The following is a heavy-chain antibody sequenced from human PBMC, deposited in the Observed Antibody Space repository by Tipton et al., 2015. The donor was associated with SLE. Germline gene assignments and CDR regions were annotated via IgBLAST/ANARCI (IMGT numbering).Heavy chain of an antibody. CDR2: IYYSGST. CDR3: ARVDSSYTYYYYYGMGV. Sequence: TLSLTCTVSGGSISSGGYYWSWIRQHPGKGLEWIGYIYYSGSTNYNPSLKSRVTISVDTSKNQFSLKLSSVTAADTAVYYCARVDSSYTYYYYYGMGVWGQGTTVTVSS. CDR1: GGSISSGGYY. V-gene: IGHV4-61*08. J-gene: IGHJ6*02. D-gene: IGHD6-6*01.